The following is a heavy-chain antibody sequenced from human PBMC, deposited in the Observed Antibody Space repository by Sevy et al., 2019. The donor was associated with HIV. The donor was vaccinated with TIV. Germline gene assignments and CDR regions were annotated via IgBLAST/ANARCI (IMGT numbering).Heavy chain of an antibody. D-gene: IGHD3-3*01. J-gene: IGHJ4*02. Sequence: ASVKVSCKASGYTFTSYGISWVRQAPGQGLEWMGWISAYNGNTNYAQTLQGRVTMTTDTSTSTAYMELRSLRSDDTAVYYCARDSTHYDFWCGYPAGYFDYWGQGTLVTVSS. CDR1: GYTFTSYG. CDR2: ISAYNGNT. CDR3: ARDSTHYDFWCGYPAGYFDY. V-gene: IGHV1-18*01.